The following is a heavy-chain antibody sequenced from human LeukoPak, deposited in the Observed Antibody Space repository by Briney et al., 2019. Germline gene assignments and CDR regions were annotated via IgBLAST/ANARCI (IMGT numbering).Heavy chain of an antibody. Sequence: GASVKVSCKASGYAFTGYHIHWVRQAPGQGLEWMGRINPYSGDTNFAQKFQGRVTMTRDTSITTAYMDLSSLTPDDTAVYFCVRDQGSLTRSWYTGYWGQGTQVTVSS. J-gene: IGHJ4*02. V-gene: IGHV1-2*06. CDR1: GYAFTGYH. CDR3: VRDQGSLTRSWYTGY. CDR2: INPYSGDT. D-gene: IGHD6-13*01.